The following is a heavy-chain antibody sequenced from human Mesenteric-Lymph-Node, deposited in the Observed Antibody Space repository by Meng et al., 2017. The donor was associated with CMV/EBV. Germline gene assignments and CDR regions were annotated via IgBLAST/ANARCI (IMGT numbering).Heavy chain of an antibody. J-gene: IGHJ6*02. Sequence: SLKISCKASGFNFDEYAMHWVRRAPGKGLEWVSGISWSGGSIAYADSVKGRFTISRDNTQNSLYLHMNSLRTEDTALYFCAKDIETYYHDRTSYVECYYGMDVWGQGTTVTVSS. V-gene: IGHV3-9*01. D-gene: IGHD3-22*01. CDR1: GFNFDEYA. CDR3: AKDIETYYHDRTSYVECYYGMDV. CDR2: ISWSGGSI.